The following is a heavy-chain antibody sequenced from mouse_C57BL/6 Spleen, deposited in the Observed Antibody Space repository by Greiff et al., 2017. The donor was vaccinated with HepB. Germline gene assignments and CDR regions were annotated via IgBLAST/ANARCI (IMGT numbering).Heavy chain of an antibody. CDR2: IHPNSGST. CDR1: GYTFTSYW. CDR3: ARSEDYGSSPWFAY. Sequence: QVQLQQPGAELVKPRASVKLSCKASGYTFTSYWMHWVKQRPGQGLEWIGMIHPNSGSTNYNEKFKSKATLTVDKSSSTAYMQLSSLTSEDSAVYYCARSEDYGSSPWFAYWGQGTLVTVAA. V-gene: IGHV1-64*01. J-gene: IGHJ3*01. D-gene: IGHD1-1*01.